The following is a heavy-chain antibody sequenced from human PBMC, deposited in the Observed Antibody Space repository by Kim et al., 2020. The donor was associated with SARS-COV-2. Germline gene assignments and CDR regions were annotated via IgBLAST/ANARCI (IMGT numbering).Heavy chain of an antibody. CDR2: ISRDGGEI. CDR1: GFTFDDYA. V-gene: IGHV3-43*02. D-gene: IGHD6-19*01. CDR3: VRGQQWLIKN. J-gene: IGHJ4*01. Sequence: GGSLRLSCAASGFTFDDYAIQWVRQVPGKGLEWVSRISRDGGEIKYAYAVKGRFTISRDNSKKSVYLQMNSLRSEDTALYYCVRGQQWLIKNWGHGTQVTLYS.